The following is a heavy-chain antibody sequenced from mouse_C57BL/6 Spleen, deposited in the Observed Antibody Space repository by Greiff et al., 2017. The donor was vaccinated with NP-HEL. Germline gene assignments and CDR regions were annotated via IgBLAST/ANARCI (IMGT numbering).Heavy chain of an antibody. CDR1: GYTFTSYW. CDR2: IYPGSGST. CDR3: ARWYYGSSYVGWYFDV. J-gene: IGHJ1*03. Sequence: VQLQQPGAELVKPGASVKMSCKASGYTFTSYWITWVKQRPGQGLEWIGDIYPGSGSTNYNEKFKSKATLTVDTSSSTAYMQLSSLTSEDSAVYYCARWYYGSSYVGWYFDVWGTGTTVTVSS. D-gene: IGHD1-1*01. V-gene: IGHV1-55*01.